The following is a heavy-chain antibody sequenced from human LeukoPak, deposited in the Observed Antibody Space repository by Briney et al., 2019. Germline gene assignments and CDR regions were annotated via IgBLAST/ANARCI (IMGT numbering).Heavy chain of an antibody. CDR3: ARGARWAYYFDY. D-gene: IGHD4-23*01. CDR1: AFTFSRYG. CDR2: IRYDGSNK. V-gene: IGHV3-30*02. J-gene: IGHJ4*02. Sequence: PGGSLRLSCAASAFTFSRYGMHWVRQAPGKGLEWVAFIRYDGSNKYYADSVKGRFTISRDNANNSVFLQMNNLRAEDSAIYYCARGARWAYYFDYWGQGSLVTVSS.